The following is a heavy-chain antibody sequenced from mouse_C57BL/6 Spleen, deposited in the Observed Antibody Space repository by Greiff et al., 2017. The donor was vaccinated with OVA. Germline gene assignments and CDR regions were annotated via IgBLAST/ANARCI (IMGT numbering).Heavy chain of an antibody. CDR2: RDPNSGST. CDR1: GGACTSYG. J-gene: IGHJ1*03. Sequence: QVQLQQPGAELVKPGASVKVVGRAAGGACTSYGMHWVKQRPGQGLECPRIRDPNSGSTNYNEKFKSKATLTVDKSSSTAYMQLSSLTSEDSAVYYCARFDGYYWYFDVWGTGTTVTVSS. D-gene: IGHD2-3*01. CDR3: ARFDGYYWYFDV. V-gene: IGHV1-64*01.